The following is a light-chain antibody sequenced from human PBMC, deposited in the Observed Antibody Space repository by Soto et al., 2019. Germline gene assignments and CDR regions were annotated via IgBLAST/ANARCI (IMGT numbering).Light chain of an antibody. CDR3: QQFGTSAT. CDR2: GAS. V-gene: IGKV3-20*01. Sequence: EVVLTQSPDTLSLSPGERATLSCRASQSVSSTFLAWYQQRPGQAPRLLIYGASSRATGIPDRFSGSGAGTDFTFTITRLEPEDFALYSCQQFGTSATFGQGTKVEIK. J-gene: IGKJ1*01. CDR1: QSVSSTF.